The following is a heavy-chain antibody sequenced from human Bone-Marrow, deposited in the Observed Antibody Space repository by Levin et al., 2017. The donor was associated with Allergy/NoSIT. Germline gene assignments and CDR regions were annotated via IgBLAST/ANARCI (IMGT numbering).Heavy chain of an antibody. CDR1: GFTFSSYA. D-gene: IGHD3-10*01. CDR3: AKVGPTLPYYFDY. Sequence: PGESLKISCAASGFTFSSYAMSWVRQAPGKGLEWVSAISGSGGSTYYADSVKGRFTISRDNSKNTLYLQMNSLRAEDTAVYYCAKVGPTLPYYFDYWGQGTLVTVSS. CDR2: ISGSGGST. J-gene: IGHJ4*02. V-gene: IGHV3-23*01.